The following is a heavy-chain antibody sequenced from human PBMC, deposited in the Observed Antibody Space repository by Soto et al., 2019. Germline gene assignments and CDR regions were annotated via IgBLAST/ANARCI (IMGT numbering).Heavy chain of an antibody. CDR2: IWYDGSNK. CDR3: ARSRTRTVTFFDY. CDR1: GFTFSSYG. J-gene: IGHJ4*02. V-gene: IGHV3-33*01. D-gene: IGHD4-17*01. Sequence: QVQLVESGGGVVQPGRSLRLSCAASGFTFSSYGMHWVRQAPGKGLEWVAVIWYDGSNKYYADSVKGRFTISRDNSKNTLYLQMNSLRAEDTAVYYCARSRTRTVTFFDYWGQGTLVTVSS.